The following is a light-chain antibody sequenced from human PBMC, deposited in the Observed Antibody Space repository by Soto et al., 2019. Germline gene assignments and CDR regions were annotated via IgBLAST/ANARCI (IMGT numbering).Light chain of an antibody. Sequence: EIVLTQSPGTLSFSPGERATLSCRDSQSVSSSYLAWYQQKPGQAPRLLIYGASSRATGLPDRFSGSGSGTDFTLTISRLEPEDFAVYYCQQYGSSPWTFGQGTKVEIK. CDR3: QQYGSSPWT. J-gene: IGKJ1*01. CDR1: QSVSSSY. CDR2: GAS. V-gene: IGKV3-20*01.